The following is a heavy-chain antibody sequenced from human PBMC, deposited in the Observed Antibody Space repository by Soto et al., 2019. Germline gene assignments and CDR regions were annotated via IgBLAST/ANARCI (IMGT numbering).Heavy chain of an antibody. CDR3: AHRPGYDFWSGYPGDWFDP. V-gene: IGHV2-5*01. CDR1: GFPLRTSGVG. D-gene: IGHD3-3*01. CDR2: IYCNDDK. Sequence: SDPTLGNDTQTLRLTCPFSGFPLRTSGVGVGWIRQPPGKALEWLALIYCNDDKRYSPSLKSRLTITKDTSKNQVVLTMTNMDPVDTATYYCAHRPGYDFWSGYPGDWFDPWGQGTLVTVSS. J-gene: IGHJ5*02.